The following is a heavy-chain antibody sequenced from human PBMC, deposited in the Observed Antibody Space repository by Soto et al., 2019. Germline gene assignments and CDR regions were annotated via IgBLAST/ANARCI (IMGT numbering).Heavy chain of an antibody. V-gene: IGHV4-59*01. Sequence: QVQLQESGPGLVKPSETLSLTCTVSGGSISSYYWSWIRQPPGKGLEWIGYIYYSGSTNYNPSLKSRVTISVDTSKNQFSLKLSSVTAADTAVYYCARGSSSWYEWGYYYYGMDVWGQGTTVTVSS. CDR2: IYYSGST. CDR3: ARGSSSWYEWGYYYYGMDV. J-gene: IGHJ6*02. D-gene: IGHD6-13*01. CDR1: GGSISSYY.